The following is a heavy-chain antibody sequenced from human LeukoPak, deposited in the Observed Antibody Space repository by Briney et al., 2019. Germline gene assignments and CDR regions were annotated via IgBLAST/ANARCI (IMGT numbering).Heavy chain of an antibody. CDR2: INHSGST. CDR1: GGSFSGYY. J-gene: IGHJ4*02. Sequence: PSETLSLTCAVYGGSFSGYYWSWTRQPPGKGLEWIGEINHSGSTNYNPSLKSRVTISVDTSKNQFSLKLSSVTAADTAIYYCSRESGAFCPFGYWGQGTLVIVPS. CDR3: SRESGAFCPFGY. V-gene: IGHV4-34*01. D-gene: IGHD1-26*01.